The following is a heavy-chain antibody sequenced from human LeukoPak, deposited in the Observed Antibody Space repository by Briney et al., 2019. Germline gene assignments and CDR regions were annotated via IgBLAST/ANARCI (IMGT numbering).Heavy chain of an antibody. D-gene: IGHD3-22*01. CDR2: IDAGNGRT. V-gene: IGHV1-3*03. J-gene: IGHJ3*02. CDR3: ARDPSYYDSSGRSTCAFDI. Sequence: ASVKVSCKASGYDFTKYAVQWVRQAPGQRLEWMGWIDAGNGRTKYSQDFQGRVTISRDTSASIAYMELSSLRSDDMAVYYCARDPSYYDSSGRSTCAFDIWGQGTMVTVSS. CDR1: GYDFTKYA.